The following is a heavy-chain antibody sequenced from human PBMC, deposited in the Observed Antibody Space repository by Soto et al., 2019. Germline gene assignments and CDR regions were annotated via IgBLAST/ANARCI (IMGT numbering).Heavy chain of an antibody. CDR2: INAGNGNT. V-gene: IGHV1-3*05. Sequence: QVQLVQSGAEEKKPGASVKVSCKASGYTFTSYAIHWVRQAPGQRLEWMGWINAGNGNTKYSQKFQGRVTITRDTSASTAYMDLSSLRSEDTAVYYCASRRTHLEPYGMEVWGQGTTVTVSS. CDR3: ASRRTHLEPYGMEV. J-gene: IGHJ6*02. D-gene: IGHD1-1*01. CDR1: GYTFTSYA.